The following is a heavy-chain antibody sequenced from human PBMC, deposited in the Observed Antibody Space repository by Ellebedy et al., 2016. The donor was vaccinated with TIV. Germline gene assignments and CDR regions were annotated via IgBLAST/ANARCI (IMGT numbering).Heavy chain of an antibody. CDR3: AREASGFGTTWFDS. Sequence: AASVKVSCKASGYSFSSYFIHWVRQAPGQGLEWMGIINPTGGSTRYAQKFQGRVTMTRDTSTSTVYMELRSLRSEDTATYYCAREASGFGTTWFDSWGQGTLVTVSS. J-gene: IGHJ5*01. CDR2: INPTGGST. V-gene: IGHV1-46*01. CDR1: GYSFSSYF. D-gene: IGHD1-1*01.